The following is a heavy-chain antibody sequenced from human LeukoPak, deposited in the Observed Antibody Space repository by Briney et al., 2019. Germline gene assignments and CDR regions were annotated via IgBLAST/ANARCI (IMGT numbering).Heavy chain of an antibody. CDR1: GYSFTTHW. D-gene: IGHD6-6*01. CDR3: ARPRREVAALDY. Sequence: LGESLKISCKASGYSFTTHWIGWVRQKPGKGQEWMGIIYPDDSGTRYSPSFQGQVNISADQSSNTTYLQWSSLKASDTAIYYCARPRREVAALDYWGQGTLVTVSS. V-gene: IGHV5-51*01. J-gene: IGHJ4*02. CDR2: IYPDDSGT.